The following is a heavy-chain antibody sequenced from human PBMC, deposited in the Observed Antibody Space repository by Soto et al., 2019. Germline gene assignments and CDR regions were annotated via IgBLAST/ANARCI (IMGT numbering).Heavy chain of an antibody. CDR3: ARDLMELSEHYYYGMDV. CDR1: GRSISSGGYY. CDR2: IYYSGST. V-gene: IGHV4-31*03. Sequence: LSLTCTVSGRSISSGGYYWSWIRQHQGKGLEWIGYIYYSGSTYYNPSLKSRVTISVDTSKNQFSLKLSSVTAADTAVYYCARDLMELSEHYYYGMDVWGQGTTAKVSS. D-gene: IGHD1-7*01. J-gene: IGHJ6*02.